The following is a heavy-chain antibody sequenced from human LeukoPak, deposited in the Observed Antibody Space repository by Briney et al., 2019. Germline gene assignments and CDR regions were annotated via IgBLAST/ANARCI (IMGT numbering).Heavy chain of an antibody. CDR3: ARASRLPYYYGMDV. CDR2: ISSSSSYI. J-gene: IGHJ6*02. CDR1: GFTFSSYS. V-gene: IGHV3-21*01. D-gene: IGHD2-15*01. Sequence: GRSLRLSCAASGFTFSSYSMNWVRQAPGKGLEWVSSISSSSSYIYYADSVKGRFTISRDNAKNSLYLQMNSLRAEDTAVYYCARASRLPYYYGMDVWGQGTTVTVSS.